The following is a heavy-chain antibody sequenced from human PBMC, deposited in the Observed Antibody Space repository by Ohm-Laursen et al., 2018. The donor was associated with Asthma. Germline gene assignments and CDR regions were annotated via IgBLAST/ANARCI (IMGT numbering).Heavy chain of an antibody. V-gene: IGHV1-46*01. CDR2: INPSGGST. D-gene: IGHD6-13*01. CDR3: ARDLGIAAAYYYGMDV. CDR1: GYTFTSYY. Sequence: VASVKVSCKASGYTFTSYYMHWVRQAPGQGLEWMGIINPSGGSTSYAQKFQGRVTMTRDTSTSTVYMELSSLRSEDTAVYYCARDLGIAAAYYYGMDVWGQGTTVTVSS. J-gene: IGHJ6*02.